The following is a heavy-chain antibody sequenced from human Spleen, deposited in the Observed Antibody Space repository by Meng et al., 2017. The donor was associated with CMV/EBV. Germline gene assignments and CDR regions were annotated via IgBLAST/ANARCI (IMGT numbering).Heavy chain of an antibody. J-gene: IGHJ6*02. Sequence: GESLKISCAASGFTFSSYGMHWVRQAPGKGLEWVAVIWYDGSNEQYAESVEGRFTISRDNSKSTLYLQMHSLRAEDTAVYYCAKAHGYYYYYGMDVWGQGTTVTVS. V-gene: IGHV3-33*03. D-gene: IGHD5-24*01. CDR1: GFTFSSYG. CDR2: IWYDGSNE. CDR3: AKAHGYYYYYGMDV.